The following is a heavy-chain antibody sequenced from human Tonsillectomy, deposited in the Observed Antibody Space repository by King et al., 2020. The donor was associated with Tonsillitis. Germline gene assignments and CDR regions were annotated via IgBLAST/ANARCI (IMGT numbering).Heavy chain of an antibody. J-gene: IGHJ4*02. Sequence: VQLVESGGGLVQPGGSLRLSCAASGFTFSSYAMSWVRQAPGKGLEWVSAISGSGGSTYYADSVKGRFTISRDNSKNTLYLQMNSLRAEDTAVYYCAKDGDDGYCSGGSCYRDYWGQGTLVTVSS. CDR2: ISGSGGST. CDR3: AKDGDDGYCSGGSCYRDY. D-gene: IGHD2-15*01. V-gene: IGHV3-23*04. CDR1: GFTFSSYA.